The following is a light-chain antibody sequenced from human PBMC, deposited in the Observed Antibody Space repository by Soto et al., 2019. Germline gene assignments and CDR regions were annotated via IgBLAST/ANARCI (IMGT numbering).Light chain of an antibody. V-gene: IGLV2-8*01. CDR1: KSDVGGYNY. J-gene: IGLJ2*01. Sequence: QSALTQPPSASGSPGQSVTISCTGTKSDVGGYNYVSWYQQHPGKAPKLMIYELSKRPSGVPDRFSGSKSGNTASLTVSGLQAEDEADYYCSSYAGSNNFVVFGGGTKVTVL. CDR3: SSYAGSNNFVV. CDR2: ELS.